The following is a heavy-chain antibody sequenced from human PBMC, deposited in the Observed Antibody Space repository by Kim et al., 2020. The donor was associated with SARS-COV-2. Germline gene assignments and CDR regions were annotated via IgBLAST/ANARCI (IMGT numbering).Heavy chain of an antibody. V-gene: IGHV3-48*03. Sequence: SNIYYADSVKGRLTVSKDNAKNSLYLQMNSLRAEDTAIYFCTRENFWYFDLWGRGTLVTVSS. CDR3: TRENFWYFDL. D-gene: IGHD1-7*01. J-gene: IGHJ2*01. CDR2: SNI.